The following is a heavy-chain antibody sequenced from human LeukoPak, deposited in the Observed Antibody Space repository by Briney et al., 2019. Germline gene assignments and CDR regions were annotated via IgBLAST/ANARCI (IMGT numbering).Heavy chain of an antibody. CDR1: GYTFSSYW. J-gene: IGHJ4*02. CDR2: IYPGDSDT. CDR3: ARQNDFRLDY. V-gene: IGHV5-51*01. Sequence: SGESLKISCKGSGYTFSSYWIGWVRQMPGKGLEWMGIIYPGDSDTRYSPSLQGQVTISVNTSIGTAYLQWSSLKASDTAIYYCARQNDFRLDYWGQGTLVTVSS. D-gene: IGHD3-3*01.